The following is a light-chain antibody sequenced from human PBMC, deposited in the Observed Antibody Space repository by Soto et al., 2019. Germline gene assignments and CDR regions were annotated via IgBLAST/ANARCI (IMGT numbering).Light chain of an antibody. CDR3: HQSYSSPPL. CDR1: QSISSY. V-gene: IGKV1-39*01. CDR2: AAS. J-gene: IGKJ1*01. Sequence: DIQMTQSPSSLSASVGDRVTITCRASQSISSYLNWYQQKPGKAPKLLIYAASSLQSGVPSRFSGSGSGTDFTLSISSLRPADFAKFYCHQSYSSPPLFGHRTKVEIK.